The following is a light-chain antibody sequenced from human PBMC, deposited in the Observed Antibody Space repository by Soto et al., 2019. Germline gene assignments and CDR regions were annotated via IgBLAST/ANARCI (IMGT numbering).Light chain of an antibody. CDR3: ASFVGGTTLI. Sequence: QSALTQSPSASGIRGQSVTISCSGTGSDVGAYNYLSWYQHHPGKAPKLIIYEVIKRPSGVPDRFSGSKSGTTASLTVSGLQTEDEAVYYCASFVGGTTLIFGGGTKLTVL. V-gene: IGLV2-8*01. CDR1: GSDVGAYNY. J-gene: IGLJ2*01. CDR2: EVI.